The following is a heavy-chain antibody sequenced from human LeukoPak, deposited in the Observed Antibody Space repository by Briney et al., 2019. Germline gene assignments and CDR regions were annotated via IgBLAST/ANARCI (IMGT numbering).Heavy chain of an antibody. D-gene: IGHD2-21*02. J-gene: IGHJ4*02. CDR1: GYTFTGYY. CDR3: ARGKTMVYCGGDCYRFDN. Sequence: GASVKVSCKASGYTFTGYYMHWVRQAPGQGLEWMGWFNPDSGGTNYAQKFQGRVTMTRDTSISTAYMELSRLLSGDTAVYYCARGKTMVYCGGDCYRFDNWGQGTLVTVSS. CDR2: FNPDSGGT. V-gene: IGHV1-2*02.